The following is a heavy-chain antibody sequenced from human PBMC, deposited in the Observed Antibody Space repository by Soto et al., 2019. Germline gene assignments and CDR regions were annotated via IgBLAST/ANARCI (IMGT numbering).Heavy chain of an antibody. CDR3: AKAGSYSGSSGRVDY. CDR1: GFIFSNNG. D-gene: IGHD1-26*01. Sequence: PGGSLRLSCVGSGFIFSNNGMHWVRQTPGKGLEWVAFMSYDGSDTFYADSVKGRFTISRDNSKNTLFLHMSNLRAEDTAMYYCAKAGSYSGSSGRVDYWGQGILVTVSS. V-gene: IGHV3-30*02. CDR2: MSYDGSDT. J-gene: IGHJ4*02.